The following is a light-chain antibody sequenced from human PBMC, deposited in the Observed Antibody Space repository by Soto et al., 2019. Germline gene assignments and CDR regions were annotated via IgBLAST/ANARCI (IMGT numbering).Light chain of an antibody. CDR2: GAS. J-gene: IGKJ1*01. V-gene: IGKV3-20*01. CDR3: QQYGGSPRT. CDR1: QSVSSNY. Sequence: EIVLTQSPGTLSLSPGERATLSCRASQSVSSNYLAWYQQKSGQAPRLLIYGASSRATGIPDRFGGSGSGTDFTLTISRLEPEDFAVYYCQQYGGSPRTFGQGTKVEIK.